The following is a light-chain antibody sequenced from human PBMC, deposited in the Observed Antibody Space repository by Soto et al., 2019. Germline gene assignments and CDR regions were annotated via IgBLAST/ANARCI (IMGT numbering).Light chain of an antibody. V-gene: IGKV3-20*01. CDR3: QQYGSSPRT. Sequence: EIVLTQSPATLSLSPGERATLSCRASQSVGSDLAWFQQKPGQAPRLLIYDASNRATGTPDRFSGSGSGTDFTLTISRLEPEDFAVYYCQQYGSSPRTFGQGTKVDIK. CDR1: QSVGSD. CDR2: DAS. J-gene: IGKJ1*01.